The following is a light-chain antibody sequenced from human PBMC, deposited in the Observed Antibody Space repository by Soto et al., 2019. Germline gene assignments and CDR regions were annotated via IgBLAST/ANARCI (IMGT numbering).Light chain of an antibody. CDR2: DIS. CDR3: QQCNNWPFS. V-gene: IGKV3-15*01. Sequence: EIVMTQSPATLSVSPGGGATLSCRAAQDVTTNFAWYQLKRGQPPRLLIYDISTRATGVPARFSGSGSGTEFTLTISGLQSEDFALYFCQQCNNWPFSFGQGTRLEIK. J-gene: IGKJ5*01. CDR1: QDVTTN.